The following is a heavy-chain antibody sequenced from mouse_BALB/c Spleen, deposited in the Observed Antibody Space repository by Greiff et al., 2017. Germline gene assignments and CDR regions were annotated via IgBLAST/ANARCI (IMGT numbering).Heavy chain of an antibody. D-gene: IGHD2-14*01. CDR3: ARERYYRYDDAIDY. Sequence: EVKLVESGGGLVKLGGSLKLSCAASGFTFSSYYMSWVRQTPEKGLEWVAAINSNGGSTYYPDTVKGRFTVSRDNAKNTLYLQMSRLTSEDTALYYCARERYYRYDDAIDYWGQGTSVTVSS. V-gene: IGHV5-6-2*01. CDR1: GFTFSSYY. J-gene: IGHJ4*01. CDR2: INSNGGST.